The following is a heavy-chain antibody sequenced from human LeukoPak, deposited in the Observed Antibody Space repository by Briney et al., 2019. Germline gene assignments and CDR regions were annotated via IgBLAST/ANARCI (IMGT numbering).Heavy chain of an antibody. V-gene: IGHV3-23*01. D-gene: IGHD3-22*01. Sequence: PGGSLRLSCAASGFTFSSNAMSWVRQAPGKGLEWVSSISGSGGSTYYADSVKGRFTISRDNSKNTLYLQMNSLRAEDTAVYYCAKLTYYYDSSGPFDYWGQGTLVTVSS. CDR1: GFTFSSNA. CDR2: ISGSGGST. J-gene: IGHJ4*02. CDR3: AKLTYYYDSSGPFDY.